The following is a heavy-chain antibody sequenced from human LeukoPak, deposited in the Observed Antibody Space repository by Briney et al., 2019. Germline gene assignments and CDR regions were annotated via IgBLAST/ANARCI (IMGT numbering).Heavy chain of an antibody. CDR2: KGYNGSDK. D-gene: IGHD5-24*01. CDR1: GFTFSGYG. V-gene: IGHV3-30*02. J-gene: IGHJ4*02. Sequence: GGPLRLPCAASGFTFSGYGMHWLRQAPDKGLEGGSIKGYNGSDKYYADYVKGRFTISRDNSKNTRYLQMNSLRVEDTAVYYCAAINIAQLPIRVYWGQGTLVTVSS. CDR3: AAINIAQLPIRVY.